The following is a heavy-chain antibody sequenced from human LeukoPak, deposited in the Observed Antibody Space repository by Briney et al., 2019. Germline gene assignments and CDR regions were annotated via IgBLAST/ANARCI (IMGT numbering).Heavy chain of an antibody. CDR2: IHTSGTT. J-gene: IGHJ4*02. CDR1: GVPFRGYA. V-gene: IGHV4-4*07. CDR3: ARGDFDTVRGRSCFDY. Sequence: PSETLRLSCAASGVPFRGYAMSCLRQPAGKGLEWIGRIHTSGTTWYSASLESRVTMSVDASKNQFSLWLTSVTAADTAVFYCARGDFDTVRGRSCFDYWGQGTLVTVSS. D-gene: IGHD3-10*01.